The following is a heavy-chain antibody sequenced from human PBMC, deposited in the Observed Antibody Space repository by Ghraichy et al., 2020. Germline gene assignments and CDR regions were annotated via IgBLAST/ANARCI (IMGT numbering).Heavy chain of an antibody. J-gene: IGHJ5*02. CDR2: IYYSGST. Sequence: SETLSLTCTVSGGSISSSSYYWGWIRQPPGKGLEWIGSIYYSGSTYYNPSLKSRVTISVDTSKNQFSLKLSSVTAADTAVYYCARHRSTAVAGRGNWFDPWGQGTLVTVSS. CDR3: ARHRSTAVAGRGNWFDP. D-gene: IGHD6-19*01. CDR1: GGSISSSSYY. V-gene: IGHV4-39*01.